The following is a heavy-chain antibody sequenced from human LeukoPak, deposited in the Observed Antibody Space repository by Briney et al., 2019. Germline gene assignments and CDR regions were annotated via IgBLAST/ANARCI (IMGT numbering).Heavy chain of an antibody. CDR1: GFTFSSYA. CDR2: ISGSDST. Sequence: SGGSLRLSCAASGFTFSSYAMSWVRQAPGKGLEWVSAISGSDSTYYADSVKGRFTISRDNSKNTLYLQMNSLRAEDTAIYYCAKGVRFLDWWILDYWSQGSLVTVSS. V-gene: IGHV3-23*01. CDR3: AKGVRFLDWWILDY. J-gene: IGHJ4*02. D-gene: IGHD3-9*01.